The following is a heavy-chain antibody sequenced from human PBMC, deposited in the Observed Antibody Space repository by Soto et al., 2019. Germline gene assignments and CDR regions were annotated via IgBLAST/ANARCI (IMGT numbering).Heavy chain of an antibody. D-gene: IGHD6-13*01. CDR2: ISGSGAST. J-gene: IGHJ4*02. CDR3: AKVDVSTAGSFDY. V-gene: IGHV3-23*01. CDR1: GFSFSGYA. Sequence: GGSLRLSCAASGFSFSGYAVTWVRQAPGKGLEWVSAISGSGASTYYADSVKGRFTISRDNPKNTLHLQMNSLRAEDTALYYCAKVDVSTAGSFDYWGQGALVTVSS.